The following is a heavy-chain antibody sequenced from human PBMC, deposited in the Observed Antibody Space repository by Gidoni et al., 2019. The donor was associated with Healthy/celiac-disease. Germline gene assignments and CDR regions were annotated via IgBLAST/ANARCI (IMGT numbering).Heavy chain of an antibody. CDR2: INHSGTN. CDR3: ARGSYDTYYYDSSGYSTPYYFDY. CDR1: GGSFSGYY. Sequence: QVQLQQWGAGLLKPSETLSLTCAVYGGSFSGYYWRWIRQPPGKGLGWIGEINHSGTNNYNPSLKSRVTISVDTSKNQFSRKLSSVTAADTAVYYCARGSYDTYYYDSSGYSTPYYFDYWGQGTLVTVSS. J-gene: IGHJ4*02. D-gene: IGHD3-22*01. V-gene: IGHV4-34*01.